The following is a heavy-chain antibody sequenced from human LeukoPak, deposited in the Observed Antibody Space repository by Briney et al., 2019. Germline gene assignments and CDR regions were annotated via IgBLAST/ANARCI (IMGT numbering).Heavy chain of an antibody. CDR2: IDYSGST. CDR1: GGSISSSSYY. CDR3: ARIGMVRGVLYGMDV. D-gene: IGHD3-10*01. V-gene: IGHV4-61*05. Sequence: PSETLSLTCTVSGGSISSSSYYWGWIRQPPGKGLERIVFIDYSGSTNYNPSLMRRVTISVETSKNQFALKLSSVTAADTAVYYCARIGMVRGVLYGMDVWGQGTTVTVSS. J-gene: IGHJ6*02.